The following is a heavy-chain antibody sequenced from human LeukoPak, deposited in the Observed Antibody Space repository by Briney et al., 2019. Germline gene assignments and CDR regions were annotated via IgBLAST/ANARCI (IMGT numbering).Heavy chain of an antibody. Sequence: MPSETLSLTRTVSGGSFSSYYWGWIRQPPGKGLGWIGSIYYSGSTYYNPSLKSRVTISVDTSKNQFSLKLSSVTAADTAVYYCARQPRLRYSQTPHDYWGQGTLVTVSS. CDR2: IYYSGST. D-gene: IGHD4-17*01. CDR1: GGSFSSYY. J-gene: IGHJ4*02. CDR3: ARQPRLRYSQTPHDY. V-gene: IGHV4-39*01.